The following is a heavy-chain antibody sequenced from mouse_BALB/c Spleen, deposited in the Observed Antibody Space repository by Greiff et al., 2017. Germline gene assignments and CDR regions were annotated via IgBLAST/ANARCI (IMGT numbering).Heavy chain of an antibody. Sequence: VKLMESGPGLVAPSQSLSITCTVSGFSLTSYGVHWVRQPPGKGLEWLGVIWAGGSTNYNSALMSRLSISKDNSKSQVFLKMNSLQTDDTAMYYCARRGGYDRSMDYWGQGTSVTVSS. CDR3: ARRGGYDRSMDY. CDR1: GFSLTSYG. J-gene: IGHJ4*01. CDR2: IWAGGST. D-gene: IGHD2-14*01. V-gene: IGHV2-9*02.